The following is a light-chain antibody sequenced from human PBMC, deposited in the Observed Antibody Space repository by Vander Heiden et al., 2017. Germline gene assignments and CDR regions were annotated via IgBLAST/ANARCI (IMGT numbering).Light chain of an antibody. CDR3: QQRSNWPPGWT. J-gene: IGKJ1*01. V-gene: IGKV3-11*01. Sequence: EVVLTPSPSTLSLSPGERATLSCRARQSVSSYLAWYQQKPGQAPRLLIYDASNRATGIPARFSGSGSGTDFTLTISSLEPEDFAVYYCQQRSNWPPGWTFGQGTKVEIK. CDR1: QSVSSY. CDR2: DAS.